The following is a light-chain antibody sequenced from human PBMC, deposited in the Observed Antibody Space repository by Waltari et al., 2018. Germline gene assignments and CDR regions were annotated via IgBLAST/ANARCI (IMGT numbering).Light chain of an antibody. CDR3: MQGSHWLRT. CDR1: QSPVHSDGNTY. CDR2: KVS. V-gene: IGKV2-30*02. J-gene: IGKJ4*01. Sequence: DVVLTQSPLPLPFTLGQPAPISCGSRQSPVHSDGNTYLSWFHQRPGQSPRRLIYKVSNRDSGVPDRFSGSGSGTDFTLKISRVEAEDVGVFYCMQGSHWLRTFGGGTKVEIK.